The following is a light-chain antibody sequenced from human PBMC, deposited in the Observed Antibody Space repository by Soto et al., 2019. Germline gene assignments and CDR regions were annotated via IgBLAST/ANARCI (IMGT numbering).Light chain of an antibody. Sequence: QSALTQPASVSGSPGQSITISCTGTSSDVGGYSYVSWYQQHPGKAPKLMIFEVSNRPSGVSNRFSGSKSGNTASLTISGLQAEDEADYYCSSYTWSSTRVFGTGTKLTVL. V-gene: IGLV2-14*01. CDR1: SSDVGGYSY. CDR3: SSYTWSSTRV. CDR2: EVS. J-gene: IGLJ1*01.